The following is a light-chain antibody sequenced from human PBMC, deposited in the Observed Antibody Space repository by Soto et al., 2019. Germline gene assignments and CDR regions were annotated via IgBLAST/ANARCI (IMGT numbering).Light chain of an antibody. CDR1: SSDIGSFNY. J-gene: IGLJ1*01. Sequence: QSALAQPASVSGSPGQSITISCTGTSSDIGSFNYVSWYQQHPGKAPKLIICEVNTRPSGISNRFSGSKSGDTASLTISGLQAEDEADYYCSSYTSSSTPLYVFGTGTKVTVL. CDR2: EVN. V-gene: IGLV2-14*01. CDR3: SSYTSSSTPLYV.